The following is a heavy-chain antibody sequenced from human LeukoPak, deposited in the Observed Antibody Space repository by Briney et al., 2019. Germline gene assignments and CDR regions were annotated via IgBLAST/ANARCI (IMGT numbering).Heavy chain of an antibody. V-gene: IGHV3-48*01. CDR3: ANSVTFGGALRGN. D-gene: IGHD3-16*01. CDR1: GFSFSSYS. Sequence: GGSLRLSCAASGFSFSSYSMNWVRQAPGKGLEWVSYISTSSSIIYYADSVKGRFTISRDNAKNSLYPQMNSLRAEDTAVYYCANSVTFGGALRGNWGQGTLVTVSS. J-gene: IGHJ4*02. CDR2: ISTSSSII.